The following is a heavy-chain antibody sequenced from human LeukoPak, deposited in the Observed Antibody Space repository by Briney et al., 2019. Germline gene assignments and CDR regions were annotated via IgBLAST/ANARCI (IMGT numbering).Heavy chain of an antibody. V-gene: IGHV4-59*01. J-gene: IGHJ4*02. Sequence: PSETLSLTCTVSGGSISSYYWSWIRQPPGKGLEWIGYIYYSGSTNYNPSLKSRVTISIDTSKNQFSLKLSSVTAADTAVYYCAREAYCGGDCYSGFDYWAREPWSPSPQ. CDR1: GGSISSYY. CDR3: AREAYCGGDCYSGFDY. D-gene: IGHD2-21*02. CDR2: IYYSGST.